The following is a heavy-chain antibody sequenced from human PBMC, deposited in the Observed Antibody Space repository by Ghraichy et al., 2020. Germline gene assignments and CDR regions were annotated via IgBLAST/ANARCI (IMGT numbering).Heavy chain of an antibody. V-gene: IGHV3-23*01. CDR2: VGGSGGST. J-gene: IGHJ4*02. Sequence: LSLTCAASGFTFSSYAMSWVRQAPGRGLEWVSAVGGSGGSTYYADSVKGRFTISRDNSKNTLYLQMNSLRAEDTAVYYCELFGAWGQGTLVTVSS. CDR3: ELFGA. CDR1: GFTFSSYA. D-gene: IGHD3-10*02.